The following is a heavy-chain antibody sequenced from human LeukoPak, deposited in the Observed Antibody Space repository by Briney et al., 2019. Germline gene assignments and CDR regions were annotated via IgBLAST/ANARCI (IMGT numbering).Heavy chain of an antibody. J-gene: IGHJ6*02. CDR3: ARGIAVAAPLDV. Sequence: GGSLRLSCAASGFTVSSNYMSWVRQAPGKGLEWVSVIYSGGSTYYTDSVKGRFTISRDNSKNTLYLQMNSLRAEDMAVYYCARGIAVAAPLDVWGQGTTVTVSS. V-gene: IGHV3-66*01. CDR2: IYSGGST. D-gene: IGHD6-19*01. CDR1: GFTVSSNY.